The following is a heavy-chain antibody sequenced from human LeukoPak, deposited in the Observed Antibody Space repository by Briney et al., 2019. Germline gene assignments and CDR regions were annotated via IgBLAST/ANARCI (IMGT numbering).Heavy chain of an antibody. CDR3: AIEKYSSGWYVETHFDY. CDR1: GGTFSSYA. D-gene: IGHD6-19*01. V-gene: IGHV1-69*05. J-gene: IGHJ4*02. Sequence: ASVKVSCKASGGTFSSYAISWVRQAPGQGLEWMGRIVPIFGTANYAQKFQGRVTITTDESTSTAYMELSSLRSEDTAVYYCAIEKYSSGWYVETHFDYWGQGTLVTVSS. CDR2: IVPIFGTA.